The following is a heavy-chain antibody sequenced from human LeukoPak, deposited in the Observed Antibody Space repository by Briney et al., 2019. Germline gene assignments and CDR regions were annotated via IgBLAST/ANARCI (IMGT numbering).Heavy chain of an antibody. CDR2: ISYDGSNK. CDR1: GFTFSSYA. Sequence: GGSLRLSCAASGFTFSSYAMHWVRQAPGKGLEWVAVISYDGSNKYYADSVKGRFTISRDNSKNTLYLQMNSLRAEDTAVYYCARDTDYDFWSGYPKFDYWGQGTLVTVSS. CDR3: ARDTDYDFWSGYPKFDY. J-gene: IGHJ4*02. V-gene: IGHV3-30-3*01. D-gene: IGHD3-3*01.